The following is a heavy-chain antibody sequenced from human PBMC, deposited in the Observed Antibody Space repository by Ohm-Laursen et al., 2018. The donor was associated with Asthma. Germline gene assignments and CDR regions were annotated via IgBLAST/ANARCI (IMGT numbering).Heavy chain of an antibody. J-gene: IGHJ4*02. CDR3: ARDDHHSSGYSPAC. D-gene: IGHD3-22*01. V-gene: IGHV3-48*02. CDR2: ISSSSSTI. Sequence: SLRLSCTASGFTFSSYSMNWVRQAPGKGLEWVSYISSSSSTIYYADSVKGRFTISRDNAKNSLYLQMNRLRDEDTAVYYCARDDHHSSGYSPACWGQGTLVTVSS. CDR1: GFTFSSYS.